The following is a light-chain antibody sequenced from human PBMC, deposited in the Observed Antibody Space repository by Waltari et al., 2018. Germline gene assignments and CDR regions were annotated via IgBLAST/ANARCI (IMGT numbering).Light chain of an antibody. CDR1: QTLSNTY. CDR2: GAS. CDR3: QQYGSL. V-gene: IGKV3-20*01. Sequence: EIVLTQSPGTLSLSPGERATLSCRSSQTLSNTYLAWYQQKPGQPPRLLIYGASSRAPGISDRFSGSGSGTDFTLTISRLEPEDFAVYYCQQYGSLFGPGTRLEIK. J-gene: IGKJ5*01.